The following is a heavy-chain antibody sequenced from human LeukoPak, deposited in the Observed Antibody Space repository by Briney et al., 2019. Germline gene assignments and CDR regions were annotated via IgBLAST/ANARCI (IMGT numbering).Heavy chain of an antibody. J-gene: IGHJ5*02. CDR1: GYTFTSYG. CDR2: TSAYNGNT. Sequence: AAVKLSCKASGYTFTSYGISWVRQAPGQGLERMGWTSAYNGNTNYAQKLQGRVTMTTDTSTSTAYMELRSLRSDDTAVYYCARVMMGYSGYETYDWFDPWGQGTLVTVSS. CDR3: ARVMMGYSGYETYDWFDP. V-gene: IGHV1-18*04. D-gene: IGHD5-12*01.